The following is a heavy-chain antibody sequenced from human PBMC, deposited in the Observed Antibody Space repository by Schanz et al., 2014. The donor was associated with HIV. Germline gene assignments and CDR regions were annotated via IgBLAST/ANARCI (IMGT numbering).Heavy chain of an antibody. Sequence: EVQLVESGGGLVQPGGSLRLSCAASGFTFSNDWMHWVRQAPGKGLEWVSGISDTGVRTNYADSVKGRLTISRDNSENTLYLQMNSLRAEDTAVYYCARGAGDTDWGRIWGQGTLVTVSS. J-gene: IGHJ3*02. D-gene: IGHD5-18*01. CDR2: ISDTGVRT. CDR3: ARGAGDTDWGRI. V-gene: IGHV3-74*01. CDR1: GFTFSNDW.